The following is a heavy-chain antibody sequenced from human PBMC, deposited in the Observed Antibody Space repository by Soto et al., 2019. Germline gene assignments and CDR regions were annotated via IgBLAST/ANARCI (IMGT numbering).Heavy chain of an antibody. V-gene: IGHV4-39*01. Sequence: SETLSLTCSVSGDSIRNSRFYWAWIRQPPGEGLEWVGSIYHTGNAYYNPSLKSRVTISVDTSKNQFSLKLTSVTAADAALYYCARDFFDSSDYTTNWFDPWGQGTLVTVS. CDR3: ARDFFDSSDYTTNWFDP. CDR1: GDSIRNSRFY. J-gene: IGHJ5*02. D-gene: IGHD3-22*01. CDR2: IYHTGNA.